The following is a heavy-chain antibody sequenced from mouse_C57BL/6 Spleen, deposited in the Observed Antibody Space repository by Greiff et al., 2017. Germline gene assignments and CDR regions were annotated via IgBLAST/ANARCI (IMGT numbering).Heavy chain of an antibody. V-gene: IGHV1-64*01. CDR2: IYPGDGDT. CDR3: ARPAQAYFDY. Sequence: QVQLQQPGAELVKPGASVKLSCKASGYTFTSYWMHWVKQRPGQGLEWIGRIYPGDGDTNYNGKFKGKATLTADKSSSTAYMQLSSLTSEDSAVYSCARPAQAYFDYWGQGTTLTVSS. D-gene: IGHD3-2*02. CDR1: GYTFTSYW. J-gene: IGHJ2*01.